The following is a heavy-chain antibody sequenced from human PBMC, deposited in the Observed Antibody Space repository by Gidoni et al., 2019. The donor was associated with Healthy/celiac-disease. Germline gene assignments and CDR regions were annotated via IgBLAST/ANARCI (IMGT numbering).Heavy chain of an antibody. Sequence: QVQLVESGGGVVQPGRSLRLSCAASGFTFSSYGMHWVRQAPGKGLEWVAVIWYDGSNKYYADSVKGRFTISRDNSKNTLYLQMNSLRAEDTAVYYCARDWVQSGPFDYWGQGTLVTVSS. CDR2: IWYDGSNK. J-gene: IGHJ4*02. D-gene: IGHD3-16*01. CDR3: ARDWVQSGPFDY. V-gene: IGHV3-33*01. CDR1: GFTFSSYG.